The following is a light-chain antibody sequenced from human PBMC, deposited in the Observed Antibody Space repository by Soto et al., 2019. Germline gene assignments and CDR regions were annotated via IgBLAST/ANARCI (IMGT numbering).Light chain of an antibody. V-gene: IGKV3-15*01. CDR1: QSVSSN. CDR2: GAS. Sequence: EIVMTQSPATLSVSPGERATLSCRASQSVSSNLAWYQQKPGQAPRLLIYGASTRATAIPARFSGSGSGTEFTLTISSLQSEDFADYYCQQYNNWPVTFGQGTKVEI. J-gene: IGKJ1*01. CDR3: QQYNNWPVT.